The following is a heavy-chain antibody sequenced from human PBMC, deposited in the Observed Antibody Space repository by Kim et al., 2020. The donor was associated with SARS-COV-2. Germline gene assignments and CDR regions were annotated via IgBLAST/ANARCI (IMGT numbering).Heavy chain of an antibody. V-gene: IGHV1-24*01. J-gene: IGHJ4*02. Sequence: ASVKVSCKVSGYTLTELSMHWVRQAPGKGLEWMGGFDPDDGETIYAQKFQGRVTMTEDTSTDTAYMDLSSLRSEDTAVYYCATLDSSGHYKEYYFDYWGQGTLVTVSS. CDR3: ATLDSSGHYKEYYFDY. CDR2: FDPDDGET. CDR1: GYTLTELS. D-gene: IGHD3-22*01.